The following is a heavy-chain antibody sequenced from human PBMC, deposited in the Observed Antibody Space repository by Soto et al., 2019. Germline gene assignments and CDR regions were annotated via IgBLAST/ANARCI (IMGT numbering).Heavy chain of an antibody. Sequence: EVQLLESGGGLVQPGGSLRLSCAASGFTFSSYGMTWVRQAPGKGLEWVSFSSDTGAGTYYADSVKGRFNISRDNSTNPLYLQMTSLRADDTAVYYCAKDRRAGGNYGFDSDFWGQGALVIVSS. V-gene: IGHV3-23*01. CDR2: SSDTGAGT. J-gene: IGHJ4*02. D-gene: IGHD1-7*01. CDR1: GFTFSSYG. CDR3: AKDRRAGGNYGFDSDF.